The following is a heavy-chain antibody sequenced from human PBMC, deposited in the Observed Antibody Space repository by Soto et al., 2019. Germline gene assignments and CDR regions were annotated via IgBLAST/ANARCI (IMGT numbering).Heavy chain of an antibody. CDR3: ARGPEILIYGDYLDY. Sequence: PGVSLRLSCAASGFTFSSYAMHWVRQAPGKGLEWVAVISYDGSNKYYADSVKGRFTISRDNSKNTLYLQMNSLRAEDTAVYYCARGPEILIYGDYLDYWGQGTLVNVSS. J-gene: IGHJ4*02. D-gene: IGHD4-17*01. V-gene: IGHV3-30-3*01. CDR1: GFTFSSYA. CDR2: ISYDGSNK.